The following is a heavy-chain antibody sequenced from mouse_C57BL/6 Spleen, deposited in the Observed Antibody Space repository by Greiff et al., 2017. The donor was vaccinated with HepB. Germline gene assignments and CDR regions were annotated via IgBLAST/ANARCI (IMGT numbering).Heavy chain of an antibody. CDR1: GYAFSSSW. Sequence: QVQLQQSGPELVKPGASVKISCKASGYAFSSSWMNWVKQRPGKGLEWIGRIYPGDGDTNYNGKFKGKATLTADKSSSTAYMQLSSLTSEDSAVYFGAREGVRTVVGDYWGQGTTLTVSS. V-gene: IGHV1-82*01. D-gene: IGHD1-1*01. CDR2: IYPGDGDT. J-gene: IGHJ2*01. CDR3: AREGVRTVVGDY.